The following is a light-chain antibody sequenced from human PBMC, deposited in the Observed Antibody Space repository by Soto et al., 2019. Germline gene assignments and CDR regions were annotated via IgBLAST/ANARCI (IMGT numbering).Light chain of an antibody. Sequence: EILMAQSPATLPVSPGERATLTCRASQSISSNLVWYQQKPGQAPRLLIYGASTRATGIPARFSGSGSGTEFTLTFSSLQSEHFAFYYCLQYNNWPPLFTFGPGTKVDIK. J-gene: IGKJ3*01. V-gene: IGKV3-15*01. CDR2: GAS. CDR3: LQYNNWPPLFT. CDR1: QSISSN.